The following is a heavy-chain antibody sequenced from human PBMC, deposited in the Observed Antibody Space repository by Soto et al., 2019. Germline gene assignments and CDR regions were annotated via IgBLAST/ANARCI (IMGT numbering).Heavy chain of an antibody. V-gene: IGHV1-8*01. CDR1: GYTFTSYD. CDR2: MNPNSGNT. CDR3: SREGSCDNYIFFPH. D-gene: IGHD4-4*01. Sequence: GASVKVSCKASGYTFTSYDINWVRQATGQGLEWMGWMNPNSGNTNYAQKFQDRVTMTRNTSTSTAYMELRSLRSDDTAVYYCSREGSCDNYIFFPHWGQGTLVTVSS. J-gene: IGHJ4*02.